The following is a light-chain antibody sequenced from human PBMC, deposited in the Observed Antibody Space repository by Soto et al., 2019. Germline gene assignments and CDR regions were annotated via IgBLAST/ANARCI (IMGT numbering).Light chain of an antibody. Sequence: DIQMTQSPSSLSASVEDRVTITCRASQSNVTYLNWYLQKPAKATKRLIYAASKLQSGVSWRFSSSGSRTDCTLNISSLQPEGVGTYFCHKSYSTPPCRFGQGTKVDMK. V-gene: IGKV1-39*01. CDR1: QSNVTY. CDR3: HKSYSTPPCR. J-gene: IGKJ3*01. CDR2: AAS.